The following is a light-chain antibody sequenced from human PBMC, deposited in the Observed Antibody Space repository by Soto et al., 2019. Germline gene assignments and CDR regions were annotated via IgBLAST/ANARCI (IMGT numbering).Light chain of an antibody. V-gene: IGKV3-15*01. CDR1: QSISNL. J-gene: IGKJ5*01. CDR3: QQYYDWPIT. Sequence: EVVLTQSPATLSVSPGDRATLSCRASQSISNLLAWYQQKPGQAPRLLMYGASTRATGFPDRFSGSGSGTEFTLTISSLHSEDFAVYYCQQYYDWPITFGQGTRLEIK. CDR2: GAS.